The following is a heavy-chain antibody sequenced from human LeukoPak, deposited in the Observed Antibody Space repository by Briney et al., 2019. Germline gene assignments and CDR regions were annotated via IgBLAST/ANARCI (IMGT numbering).Heavy chain of an antibody. Sequence: ASVKVSCKASGYTLSGYHIHWVRQAPGQGLEWMGWINPNSGATHYAQNFQGGVTMTRDTSISTFYMEVSRLRSDDTAVYFCARYNWNDVVSALDYWGQGTLVTVSS. J-gene: IGHJ4*02. CDR1: GYTLSGYH. V-gene: IGHV1-2*02. D-gene: IGHD1-1*01. CDR3: ARYNWNDVVSALDY. CDR2: INPNSGAT.